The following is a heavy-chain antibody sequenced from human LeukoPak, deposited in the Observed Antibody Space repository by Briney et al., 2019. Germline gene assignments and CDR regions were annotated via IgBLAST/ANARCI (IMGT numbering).Heavy chain of an antibody. J-gene: IGHJ4*02. CDR1: GFIFTDYG. Sequence: PGGSPRLSCAASGFIFTDYGMHWVRQAPGKGLEWLTFIRYDGSDKYYADSVKGRFTISRDNSKNTLYLQMNSLTSEDTAVYYCAKEGTASKPSALDHWGQGILVTVSS. CDR2: IRYDGSDK. D-gene: IGHD1/OR15-1a*01. CDR3: AKEGTASKPSALDH. V-gene: IGHV3-30*02.